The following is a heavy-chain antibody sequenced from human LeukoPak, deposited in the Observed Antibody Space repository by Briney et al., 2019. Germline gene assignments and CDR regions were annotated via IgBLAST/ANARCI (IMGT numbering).Heavy chain of an antibody. CDR1: GFTFSSYW. CDR2: IKQDGSEK. CDR3: ARDGLDYYDSSGYFDY. Sequence: PGGSLRLSCAASGFTFSSYWMSWVRQAPGKGLEWVANIKQDGSEKYYVDSVKGRFTISRDNAKNSLYLQMNSLRAEDTAAYYCARDGLDYYDSSGYFDYWGQGTLVTVSS. J-gene: IGHJ4*02. D-gene: IGHD3-22*01. V-gene: IGHV3-7*01.